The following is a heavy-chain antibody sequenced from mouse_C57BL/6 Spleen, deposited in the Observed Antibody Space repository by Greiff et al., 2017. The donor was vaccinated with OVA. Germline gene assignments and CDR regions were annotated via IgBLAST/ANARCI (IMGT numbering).Heavy chain of an antibody. CDR2: IDPSDGDT. D-gene: IGHD2-12*01. J-gene: IGHJ4*01. CDR1: GYTFTSYW. Sequence: QVQLQQPGAELVRPGASVKLSCKASGYTFTSYWMQWVKQRPGQGLEWIGNIDPSDGDTHYNQKFKDKATLTVDKSSSTAYMPLSSLTSEDSAVYDWARESYDGPDALDYWGQGTSVTVSS. V-gene: IGHV1-52*01. CDR3: ARESYDGPDALDY.